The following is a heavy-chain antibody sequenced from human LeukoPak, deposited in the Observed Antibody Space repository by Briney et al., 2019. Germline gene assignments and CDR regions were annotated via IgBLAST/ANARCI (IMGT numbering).Heavy chain of an antibody. CDR3: AKGASGNYYVSNAFDV. CDR2: IKQDGSEK. D-gene: IGHD1-26*01. CDR1: GFTFSSYW. V-gene: IGHV3-7*03. Sequence: GGSLRLSCAASGFTFSSYWMSWVRQAPGKGLEWVANIKQDGSEKYYVDSVKGRFTISRDNAKNSLYLQINSLRAEDMALYYCAKGASGNYYVSNAFDVWGQGTMVTVSS. J-gene: IGHJ3*01.